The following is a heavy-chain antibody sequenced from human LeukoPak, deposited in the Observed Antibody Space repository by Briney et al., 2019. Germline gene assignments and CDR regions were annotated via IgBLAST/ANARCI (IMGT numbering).Heavy chain of an antibody. Sequence: PSETLSLTCTVSGGSISSSSYYWGWIRQPPGKELEWIGSIYYSGSTYYNPSLKSRVTISVDTSKNQFSLKLSSVTAADTAVYYCASLTQGWYAVGYWGQGTLVTVSS. CDR3: ASLTQGWYAVGY. CDR1: GGSISSSSYY. CDR2: IYYSGST. D-gene: IGHD3-16*01. V-gene: IGHV4-39*07. J-gene: IGHJ4*02.